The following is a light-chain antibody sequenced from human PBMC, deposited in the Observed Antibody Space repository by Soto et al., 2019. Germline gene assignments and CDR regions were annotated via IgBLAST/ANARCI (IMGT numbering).Light chain of an antibody. CDR1: SSDVGANNF. CDR2: EVS. Sequence: QSALTQPASVSWSPGQSITISSTGTSSDVGANNFVSWYQQHPNKAPKLMIYEVSNRPSGVSNRFSGSKSVNTATLTISGLQAEDEADYYCSSYTSSSTRVFGTGTKVTVL. J-gene: IGLJ1*01. V-gene: IGLV2-14*03. CDR3: SSYTSSSTRV.